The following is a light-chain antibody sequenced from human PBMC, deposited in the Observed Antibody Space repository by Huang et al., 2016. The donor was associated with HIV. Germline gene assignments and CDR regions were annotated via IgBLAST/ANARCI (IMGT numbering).Light chain of an antibody. V-gene: IGKV3-20*01. CDR1: QSVSSSY. CDR2: GAS. J-gene: IGKJ2*01. CDR3: QQYGSSPLGT. Sequence: EIVLTQSPGTLSLSPGERATLTCRASQSVSSSYLAWYQQKPGQAPRLLISGASSRATGIPDRFSGSGSGTDFTLTISRLEPEDCAVYFCQQYGSSPLGTFGQGTKLEIK.